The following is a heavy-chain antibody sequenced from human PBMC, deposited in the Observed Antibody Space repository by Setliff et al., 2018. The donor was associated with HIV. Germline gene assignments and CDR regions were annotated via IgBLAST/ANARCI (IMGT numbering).Heavy chain of an antibody. D-gene: IGHD3-10*01. CDR2: TIPVLSMS. J-gene: IGHJ4*02. Sequence: SVMVSCKTSGDTFNSYTINWVRQAPGQGLEWMGRTIPVLSMSNFAHKFQGGGTITADKSTNTAYLRLSGLTSDDTAIYYCATSYGSGVAPFDYWGQGTLVTVSS. CDR3: ATSYGSGVAPFDY. V-gene: IGHV1-69*02. CDR1: GDTFNSYT.